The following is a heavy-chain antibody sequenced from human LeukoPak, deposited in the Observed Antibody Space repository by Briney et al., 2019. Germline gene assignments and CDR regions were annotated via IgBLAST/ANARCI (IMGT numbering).Heavy chain of an antibody. CDR1: GGSFSGYY. J-gene: IGHJ6*02. D-gene: IGHD3-22*01. CDR3: ARHQLSRYYDSSVPGYYYYGMDV. V-gene: IGHV4-39*01. Sequence: PSETLSLTCAVYGGSFSGYYWGWIRQPPGKGLEWIGSIYYSGSTYYNPSLKSRVTISVDTSNNQFSLKLSSVTAADTAVYYCARHQLSRYYDSSVPGYYYYGMDVWGQGTTVTVSS. CDR2: IYYSGST.